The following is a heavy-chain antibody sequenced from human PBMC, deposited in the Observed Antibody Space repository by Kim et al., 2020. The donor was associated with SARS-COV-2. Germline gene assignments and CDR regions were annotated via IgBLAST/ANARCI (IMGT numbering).Heavy chain of an antibody. CDR2: IIAIFGAA. CDR1: GGPFNTYT. CDR3: VRDGQDTLDY. Sequence: SVKVSCKASGGPFNTYTFSWVRLAPGQRPEWMGGIIAIFGAAKYAQKFQGRVTITADESTSTVYMELSSLRSEDTAVYYCVRDGQDTLDYWGQGTLVTVSS. J-gene: IGHJ4*02. V-gene: IGHV1-69*13.